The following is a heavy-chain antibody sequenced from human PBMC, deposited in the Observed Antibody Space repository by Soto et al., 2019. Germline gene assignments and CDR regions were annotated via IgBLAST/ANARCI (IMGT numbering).Heavy chain of an antibody. Sequence: SETLSLTCTVSGGSISSYYWSWIRQPPGKGLEWIGYIYYSGSTNYNPSLKSRVTISVDTSKNQFSLKLSSVTAADTAVYYCARLGERGIDYWGQGTLVTVSS. CDR1: GGSISSYY. CDR3: ARLGERGIDY. CDR2: IYYSGST. J-gene: IGHJ4*02. D-gene: IGHD3-16*01. V-gene: IGHV4-59*08.